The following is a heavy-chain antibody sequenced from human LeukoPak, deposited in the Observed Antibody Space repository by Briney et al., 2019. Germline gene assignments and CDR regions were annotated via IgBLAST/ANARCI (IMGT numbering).Heavy chain of an antibody. CDR3: ASTYYYGSGSLDY. Sequence: GGSLRLSCAASGFTVSSNYMSRVRQAPGKGLEWVSVIYSGGSTYYADSVKGRFTISRDNSKNTLYLQMNSLRAEDTAVYYCASTYYYGSGSLDYWGQGTLVTVSS. D-gene: IGHD3-10*01. J-gene: IGHJ4*02. CDR2: IYSGGST. CDR1: GFTVSSNY. V-gene: IGHV3-66*02.